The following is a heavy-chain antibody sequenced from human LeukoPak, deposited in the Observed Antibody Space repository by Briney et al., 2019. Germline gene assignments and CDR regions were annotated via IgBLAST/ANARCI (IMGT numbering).Heavy chain of an antibody. J-gene: IGHJ4*02. D-gene: IGHD6-19*01. CDR1: GFNFSIHW. CDR2: IKQDGSEK. CDR3: ASSPQPSYNSGWYPIGY. Sequence: GGSLRLSCAASGFNFSIHWMTWVRQAPGKGLEWVANIKQDGSEKYYVDSVKGRFTISRDNAKNSLYLQMNSLRAEDTAVYYCASSPQPSYNSGWYPIGYWGQGTLVTVSS. V-gene: IGHV3-7*03.